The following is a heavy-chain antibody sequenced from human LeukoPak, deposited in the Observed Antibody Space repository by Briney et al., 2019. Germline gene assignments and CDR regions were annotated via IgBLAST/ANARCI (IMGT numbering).Heavy chain of an antibody. CDR3: GRDRDGGSFDY. Sequence: GGSLRLSCAASGFTFSAYAMNWVRQAPGKGLEWVSFITSSSSTIYYADSMKGRFTISRDNAKNSLYLQMNSLRAEDAAVYHCGRDRDGGSFDYWGQGTLVTVSS. D-gene: IGHD4-23*01. V-gene: IGHV3-48*01. CDR1: GFTFSAYA. CDR2: ITSSSSTI. J-gene: IGHJ4*02.